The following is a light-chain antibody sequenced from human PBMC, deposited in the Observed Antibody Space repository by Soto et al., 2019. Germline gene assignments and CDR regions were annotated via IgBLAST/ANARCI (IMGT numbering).Light chain of an antibody. CDR3: MQAPQNPPYT. V-gene: IGKV2-28*01. CDR2: LAS. Sequence: DIVMTQSPLSLPVTPGEPASISCRSSQSLLHSNGYNYLDWYLQKPGQSPQLLIYLASIRASGVPDRFSGSGSGTDFTLKISRAEAEDVGVYYCMQAPQNPPYTFGQGTKVEIK. CDR1: QSLLHSNGYNY. J-gene: IGKJ2*01.